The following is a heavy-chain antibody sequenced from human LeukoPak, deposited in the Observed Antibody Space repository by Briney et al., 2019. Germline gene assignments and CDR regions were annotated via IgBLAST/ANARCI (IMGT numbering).Heavy chain of an antibody. J-gene: IGHJ4*02. CDR2: IIPMLGIA. CDR1: GGTFISYI. Sequence: SVKVSRKASGGTFISYIISSVRQAPGQGLEWMGRIIPMLGIANNVQKFQGRVTITADKSTSTAYMELSSLRSEDTAMYDCVGAGVAAAGYDYWGQGTLVTVSS. D-gene: IGHD6-13*01. V-gene: IGHV1-69*10. CDR3: VGAGVAAAGYDY.